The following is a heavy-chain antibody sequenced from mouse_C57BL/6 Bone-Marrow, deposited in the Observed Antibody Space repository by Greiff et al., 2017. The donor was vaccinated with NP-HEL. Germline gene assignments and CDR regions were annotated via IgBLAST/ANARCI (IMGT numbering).Heavy chain of an antibody. Sequence: VQLQSGPELVKPGASVKIPCKASGYTFTDYNMDWVKQSHGKSLEWIGDINPNNGGTIYNQKFKGKATLTVDKSSSTAYMELRSLTSEDTAVYYCARADYYGSSSLDYWGQGTTLTVSS. J-gene: IGHJ2*01. V-gene: IGHV1-18*01. CDR2: INPNNGGT. CDR1: GYTFTDYN. CDR3: ARADYYGSSSLDY. D-gene: IGHD1-1*01.